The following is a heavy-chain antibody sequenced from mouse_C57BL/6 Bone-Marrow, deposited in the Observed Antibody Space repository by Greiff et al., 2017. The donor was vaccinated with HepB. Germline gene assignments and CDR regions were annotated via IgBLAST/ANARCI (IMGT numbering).Heavy chain of an antibody. CDR1: GFTFSSYG. J-gene: IGHJ4*01. D-gene: IGHD2-10*02. CDR3: ARPLEAMDY. CDR2: ISSGGSYT. Sequence: EVKLMESGGDLVKPGGSLKLSCAASGFTFSSYGMSWVRQTPDKRLEWVATISSGGSYTYYPDSVKGRFTISRDNAKNTLYLQMSSLKSEDTAMYYCARPLEAMDYWGQGTSVTVSS. V-gene: IGHV5-6*01.